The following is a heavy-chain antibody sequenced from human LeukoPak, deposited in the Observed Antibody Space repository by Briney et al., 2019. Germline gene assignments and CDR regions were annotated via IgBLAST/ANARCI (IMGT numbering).Heavy chain of an antibody. Sequence: SETLSLTCTVSGGSISSYYWSWIRQPPGKGLEWIGHIFYSGSTNCNPSLKSRVTISLDTSKNQFSLKLSSVTAADTAVYYCARHRRPRLDMVRGARGSGVMDNWGQGTLVTVSS. CDR2: IFYSGST. J-gene: IGHJ4*02. CDR1: GGSISSYY. V-gene: IGHV4-59*08. D-gene: IGHD3-10*01. CDR3: ARHRRPRLDMVRGARGSGVMDN.